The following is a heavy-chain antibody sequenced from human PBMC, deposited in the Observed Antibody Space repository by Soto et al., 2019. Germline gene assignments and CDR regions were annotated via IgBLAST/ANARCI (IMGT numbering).Heavy chain of an antibody. Sequence: GASVQVSCQTSGYTFNIYGISWVRQAPGQAFEWMGWISPYNGNKRYAQNLQDRVTMTTDTSTSTAYMELRSLRSDDTALYYCARELSALGTIDYWGQGTLVTVSS. D-gene: IGHD1-7*01. CDR3: ARELSALGTIDY. CDR1: GYTFNIYG. J-gene: IGHJ4*02. CDR2: ISPYNGNK. V-gene: IGHV1-18*01.